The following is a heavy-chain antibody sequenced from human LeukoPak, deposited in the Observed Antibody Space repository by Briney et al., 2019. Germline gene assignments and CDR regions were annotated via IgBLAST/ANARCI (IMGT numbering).Heavy chain of an antibody. J-gene: IGHJ4*02. Sequence: GGSLRLSCAASGFTFSSYSMNWVRQAPGEGLEWVSSISSSSSYIYYAHSVKGRFTISRDNAKNSLYLQMNGLRAEDTAVYYCAREGARGGAAEYWGQGTLVTVSS. CDR1: GFTFSSYS. CDR2: ISSSSSYI. CDR3: AREGARGGAAEY. V-gene: IGHV3-21*01. D-gene: IGHD3-16*01.